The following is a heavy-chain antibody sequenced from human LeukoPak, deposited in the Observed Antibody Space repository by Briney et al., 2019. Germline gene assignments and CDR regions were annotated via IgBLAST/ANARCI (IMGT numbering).Heavy chain of an antibody. V-gene: IGHV4-39*01. D-gene: IGHD4-17*01. CDR1: GGSISSSSYY. CDR2: IYYSGST. J-gene: IGHJ4*02. CDR3: ARHRTTVTTALI. Sequence: SETLSLTCTVSGGSISSSSYYWGWIRQPPGKGLEWIGSIYYSGSTYYNPSLKSRVTISVDTSKNQFSLKLSSVTSADTAVYYWARHRTTVTTALIWGQGTLVTVSS.